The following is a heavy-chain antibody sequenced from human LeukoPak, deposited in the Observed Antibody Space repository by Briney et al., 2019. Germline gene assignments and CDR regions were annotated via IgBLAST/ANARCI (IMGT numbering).Heavy chain of an antibody. CDR2: IYYSGST. J-gene: IGHJ4*02. CDR3: ARYYDSSGYSFDY. Sequence: SETLSLTCTVSGGSISSSSYYWGWIRQPPGKGLEWIGSIYYSGSTYSNPSLKSRVTISVDTSKNQFSLKLSSVTAADTAVYYCARYYDSSGYSFDYWGQGTLVTVSS. CDR1: GGSISSSSYY. D-gene: IGHD3-22*01. V-gene: IGHV4-39*01.